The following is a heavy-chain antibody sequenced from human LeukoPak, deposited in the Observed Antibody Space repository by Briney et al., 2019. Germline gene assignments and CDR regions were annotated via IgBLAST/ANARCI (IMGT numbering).Heavy chain of an antibody. V-gene: IGHV4-31*03. CDR3: ARDAGLHYYYYYGMDV. CDR2: IYYSGST. J-gene: IGHJ6*04. Sequence: PSQTLSLTCTVSGGSISSGGYYWSWIRQHPGKGLEWIGYIYYSGSTYYNPSPKSRVTISVDTSKNQFSLKLSSVTAADTAVYYCARDAGLHYYYYYGMDVWGKGTTVTVSS. D-gene: IGHD5-12*01. CDR1: GGSISSGGYY.